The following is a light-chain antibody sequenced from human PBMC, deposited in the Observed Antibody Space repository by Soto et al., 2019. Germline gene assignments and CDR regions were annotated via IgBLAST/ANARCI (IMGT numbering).Light chain of an antibody. V-gene: IGKV1-5*01. CDR3: EQYNSPPGYT. Sequence: DIQMTQSPSTLSASVGDRVTITCRASQSISSWLAWYQQKPGKAPKRLIYDASSLESGVPPRFSVSESGTEFTLAISSLQPDDCATYDCEQYNSPPGYTFGQGTMLEIK. J-gene: IGKJ2*01. CDR1: QSISSW. CDR2: DAS.